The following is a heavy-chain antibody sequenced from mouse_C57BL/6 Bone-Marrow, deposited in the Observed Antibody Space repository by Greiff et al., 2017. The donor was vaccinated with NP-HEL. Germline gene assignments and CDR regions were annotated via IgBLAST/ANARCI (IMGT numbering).Heavy chain of an antibody. CDR3: ARPFDYYYGSSPYY. CDR2: IYPGSGST. CDR1: GYTFTSYW. V-gene: IGHV1-55*01. J-gene: IGHJ2*01. D-gene: IGHD1-1*01. Sequence: QVQLQQPGAELVKPGASVKMSCKASGYTFTSYWITWVKQRPGQGLEWIGDIYPGSGSTNYNEKFKSKATLTVDTSSSTAYMQLSSLTSEDSAVYYCARPFDYYYGSSPYYWGQGTTLTVSS.